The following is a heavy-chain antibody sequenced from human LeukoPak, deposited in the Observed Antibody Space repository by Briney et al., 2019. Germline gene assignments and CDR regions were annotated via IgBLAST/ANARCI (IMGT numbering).Heavy chain of an antibody. J-gene: IGHJ4*02. Sequence: GGSLRLSCEASGFIFRSYGVHWVRQAPVKGLEWVAVISYDGSNKYYADSVKGRFNISRDNSKHTIYLLMDSLRAEDTAVYYCARDFGYCTNGVCHTSFDYWGQGTLVAVSS. V-gene: IGHV3-30*03. CDR2: ISYDGSNK. CDR3: ARDFGYCTNGVCHTSFDY. D-gene: IGHD2-8*01. CDR1: GFIFRSYG.